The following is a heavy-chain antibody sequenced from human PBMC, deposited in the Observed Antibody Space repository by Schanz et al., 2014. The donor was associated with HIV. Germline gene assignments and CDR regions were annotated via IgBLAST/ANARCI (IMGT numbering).Heavy chain of an antibody. D-gene: IGHD2-2*01. J-gene: IGHJ3*02. V-gene: IGHV1-2*02. CDR2: MNPNSGVT. CDR1: GYTFSGYY. Sequence: QVHLVQSGAEVKKPGASVKVSCKASGYTFSGYYIHWVRQAPGQGLEWMGWMNPNSGVTEDAQKFQGRVTMTRDTSISPAYMEVSRLRSDDTAVYYCARDRGSISWMGRAFDIWGQGTMVTVSS. CDR3: ARDRGSISWMGRAFDI.